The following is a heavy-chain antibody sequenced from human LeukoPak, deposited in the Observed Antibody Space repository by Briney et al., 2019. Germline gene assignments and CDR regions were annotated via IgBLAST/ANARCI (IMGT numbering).Heavy chain of an antibody. CDR1: GGAISSSNYY. J-gene: IGHJ3*02. Sequence: SETLSLTCTVSGGAISSSNYYWVWIRQAPGKGLEWNGNIYYSGDTFYNPSLKSRVTISVDTSENQFSLKLSSVTAADTAVYYCATYSGSHYAFDIWGQGTMVTVSS. V-gene: IGHV4-39*01. CDR2: IYYSGDT. CDR3: ATYSGSHYAFDI. D-gene: IGHD1-26*01.